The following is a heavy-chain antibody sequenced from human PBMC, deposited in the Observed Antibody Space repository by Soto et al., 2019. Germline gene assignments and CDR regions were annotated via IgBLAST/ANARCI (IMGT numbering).Heavy chain of an antibody. CDR1: GGTFSSYA. Sequence: GASVKVSCKASGGTFSSYAISWVRQAPGQGLEWMGGIIPIFGTANYAQKFQGRVTITADESTSTAYMELSSLRSEDTAVYYCASRPGAAASLRRTPMDVWGQGTTVTVS. D-gene: IGHD6-13*01. CDR3: ASRPGAAASLRRTPMDV. V-gene: IGHV1-69*13. J-gene: IGHJ6*02. CDR2: IIPIFGTA.